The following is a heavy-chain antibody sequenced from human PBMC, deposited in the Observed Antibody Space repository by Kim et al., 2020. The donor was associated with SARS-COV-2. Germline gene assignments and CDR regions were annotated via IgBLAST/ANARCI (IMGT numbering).Heavy chain of an antibody. Sequence: SETLSLTCTVSGGSISSYYWSWIRQPPGKGLEWIGYIYYSGSTNYNPSLKSRVTISVDTSKNQFSLKLSSVTAADTAVYYCARGPASAIWDYYGMDVWGQGTPVTVSS. CDR3: ARGPASAIWDYYGMDV. J-gene: IGHJ6*02. CDR1: GGSISSYY. CDR2: IYYSGST. V-gene: IGHV4-59*01. D-gene: IGHD2-21*02.